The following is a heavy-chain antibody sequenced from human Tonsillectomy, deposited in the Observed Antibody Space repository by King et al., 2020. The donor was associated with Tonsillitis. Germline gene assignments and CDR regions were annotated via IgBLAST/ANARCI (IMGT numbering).Heavy chain of an antibody. J-gene: IGHJ6*02. CDR1: GMTFDEYA. CDR3: TKVTSQRALGFYSMDV. D-gene: IGHD2-15*01. Sequence: VQLVESGGGLVKPGRSLRLSCAVSGMTFDEYAMHWVRQSPGKGLEWVAGISWNSGFIGYAESVKGRFSISRDNANNSLFLQMNSLSTEDTALYYCTKVTSQRALGFYSMDVWGQGTTVTVSS. V-gene: IGHV3-9*01. CDR2: ISWNSGFI.